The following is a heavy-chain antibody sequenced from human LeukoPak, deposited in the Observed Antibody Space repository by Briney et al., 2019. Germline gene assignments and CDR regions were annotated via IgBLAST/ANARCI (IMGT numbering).Heavy chain of an antibody. CDR3: ARGDTIYRL. D-gene: IGHD3-3*01. CDR1: GGSMSSYY. Sequence: SETLSLTCTVSGGSMSSYYWSWIRQPPGKGLEWIGYIYYSGSADYTPSLKSRVTISVDTSKKQFSLKLTSVTAADTAVYYCARGDTIYRLWGQGTLVTVSS. V-gene: IGHV4-59*01. CDR2: IYYSGSA. J-gene: IGHJ4*02.